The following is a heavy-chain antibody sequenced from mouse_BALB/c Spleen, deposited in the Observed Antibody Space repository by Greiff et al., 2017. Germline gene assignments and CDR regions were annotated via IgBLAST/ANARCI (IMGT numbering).Heavy chain of an antibody. CDR3: ARSGNYYAMDY. D-gene: IGHD3-1*01. V-gene: IGHV1-4*01. CDR1: GYTFTSYT. CDR2: INPSSGYT. J-gene: IGHJ4*01. Sequence: VKLLESGAELARPGASVKMSCKASGYTFTSYTMHWVKQRPGQGLEWIGYINPSSGYTNYNQKFKDKATLTADKSSSTAYMQLSSLTSEDSAVYYCARSGNYYAMDYWGQGTSVTVSS.